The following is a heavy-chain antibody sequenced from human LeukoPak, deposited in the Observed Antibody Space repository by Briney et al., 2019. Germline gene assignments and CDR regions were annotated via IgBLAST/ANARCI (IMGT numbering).Heavy chain of an antibody. V-gene: IGHV3-30*03. CDR2: ISYDGSNK. J-gene: IGHJ4*02. CDR3: ARVYSSSWYYFDY. Sequence: GGSLRLSCAASGFTFSSYGMHWVRQAPGKGLEWVAVISYDGSNKYYADSVKGRFTISRDNSKNTLYLQMNSLRAEDTAVYYCARVYSSSWYYFDYWGQGTLVTVSS. CDR1: GFTFSSYG. D-gene: IGHD6-13*01.